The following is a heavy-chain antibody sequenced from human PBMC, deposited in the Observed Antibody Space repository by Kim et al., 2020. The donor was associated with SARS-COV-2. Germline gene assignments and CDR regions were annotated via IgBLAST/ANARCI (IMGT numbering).Heavy chain of an antibody. Sequence: SETLSLTCAVYGGSFSGYYWSWIRQPPGKGLEWIGEINHSGSTNYNPSLKRRVTISVDTSKNQFSLKLSSVTAADTSVYYCARSVSGSYSHFDYWCQGTL. CDR1: GGSFSGYY. J-gene: IGHJ4*02. CDR3: ARSVSGSYSHFDY. CDR2: INHSGST. V-gene: IGHV4-34*01. D-gene: IGHD1-26*01.